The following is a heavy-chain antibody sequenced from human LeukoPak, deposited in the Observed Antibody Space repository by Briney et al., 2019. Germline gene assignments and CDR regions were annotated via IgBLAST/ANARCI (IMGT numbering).Heavy chain of an antibody. D-gene: IGHD3-22*01. CDR2: ISGSGYST. CDR3: AKAGRYDSSGGGVIDY. Sequence: PGGSLRLSCAASGFTFSSYGMTWVRQAPGKGLEWVSTISGSGYSTYYADSVQGRFTISRDNSKNTLYLQMNSLRAEDTAIYYCAKAGRYDSSGGGVIDYWGQGTLVTVSS. CDR1: GFTFSSYG. V-gene: IGHV3-23*01. J-gene: IGHJ4*02.